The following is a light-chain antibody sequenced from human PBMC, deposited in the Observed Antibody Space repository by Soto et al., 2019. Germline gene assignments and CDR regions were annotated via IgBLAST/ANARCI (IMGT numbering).Light chain of an antibody. V-gene: IGLV2-11*01. CDR1: SSDVGGYDS. J-gene: IGLJ2*01. Sequence: QSALTQPRSVSGSPGQSVTISCTGASSDVGGYDSVSWYRQHPGKAPQLMIYDVSRRPSGVPDRFSGSKSGNTASLTISGLQAEDEADYYCCSFTSSYTLLFGGGTKLTLL. CDR3: CSFTSSYTLL. CDR2: DVS.